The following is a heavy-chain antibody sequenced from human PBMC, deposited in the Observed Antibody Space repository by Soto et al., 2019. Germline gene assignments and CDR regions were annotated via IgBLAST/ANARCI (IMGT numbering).Heavy chain of an antibody. CDR3: ATPGSGGSWFDY. Sequence: NPSETLSLTCTVSGGSVSSGSYYWSWIRQPPGKGLEWIGYIYYSGSTYCNPSLKSRVTISVDTSKNQFSLKLSSVTAADTAVYYCATPGSGGSWFDYWGQGTLVTVST. J-gene: IGHJ4*02. CDR2: IYYSGST. D-gene: IGHD2-15*01. V-gene: IGHV4-31*03. CDR1: GGSVSSGSYY.